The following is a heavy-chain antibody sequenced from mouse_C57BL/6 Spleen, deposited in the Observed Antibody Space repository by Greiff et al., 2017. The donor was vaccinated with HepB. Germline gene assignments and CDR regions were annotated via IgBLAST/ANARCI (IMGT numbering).Heavy chain of an antibody. Sequence: QVQLKQSGAELARPGASVKLSCKASGYTFTSYGISWVKQRTGQGLEWIGEIYPRSGNTYYNEKFKGKATLTADKSSSTAYMELRSLTSEDSAVYFCATKGITTVVATDYYAMDYWGQGTSVTVSS. CDR2: IYPRSGNT. CDR3: ATKGITTVVATDYYAMDY. CDR1: GYTFTSYG. J-gene: IGHJ4*01. V-gene: IGHV1-81*01. D-gene: IGHD1-1*01.